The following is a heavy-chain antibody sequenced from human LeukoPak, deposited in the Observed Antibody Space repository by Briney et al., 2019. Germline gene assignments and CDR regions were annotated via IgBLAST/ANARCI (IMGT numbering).Heavy chain of an antibody. Sequence: PSQTLSLTCTVSGGSISSGDYYWSWIRQRPGTGLEWIGYIYYSGSTYYNPSLKSRVTISVDTSKNQFSLKLSSVTAADTAVYYCAADSSSSYYYYGMDVWGQGTTVTVSS. V-gene: IGHV4-30-4*08. CDR2: IYYSGST. CDR1: GGSISSGDYY. D-gene: IGHD6-6*01. J-gene: IGHJ6*02. CDR3: AADSSSSYYYYGMDV.